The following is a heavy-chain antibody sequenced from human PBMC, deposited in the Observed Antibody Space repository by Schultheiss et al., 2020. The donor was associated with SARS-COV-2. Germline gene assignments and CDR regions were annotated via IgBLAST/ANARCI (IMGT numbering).Heavy chain of an antibody. D-gene: IGHD3-3*01. Sequence: GSLRLSCAVYGGSFSGYYWSWIRQPPGKGLEWIGEINHSGSTNYNPSLKSRVTISVDTSKNQFSLKLSSVTAADTAVYYCARGVITIFGVRWFDPWGQGTLVTVSS. CDR1: GGSFSGYY. J-gene: IGHJ5*02. CDR2: INHSGST. V-gene: IGHV4-34*01. CDR3: ARGVITIFGVRWFDP.